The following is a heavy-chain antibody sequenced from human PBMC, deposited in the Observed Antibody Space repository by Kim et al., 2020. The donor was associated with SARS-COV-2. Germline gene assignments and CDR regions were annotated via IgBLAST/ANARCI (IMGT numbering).Heavy chain of an antibody. D-gene: IGHD3-3*01. CDR1: GFTFDNYA. Sequence: GGSLRLSCAASGFTFDNYAMSWVRQGPGKGLEWVSGINRTGYDTDYADSVRGRFIISRDSSKNTLYLQMSSVTAEDTAVYYCARVFCVIDFWGQGTQVTVSS. CDR2: INRTGYDT. J-gene: IGHJ4*02. V-gene: IGHV3-23*01. CDR3: ARVFCVIDF.